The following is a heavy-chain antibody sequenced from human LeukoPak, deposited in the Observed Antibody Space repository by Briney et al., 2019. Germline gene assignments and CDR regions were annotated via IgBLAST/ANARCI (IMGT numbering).Heavy chain of an antibody. D-gene: IGHD3-10*01. CDR2: ISWDGDFT. CDR3: ARGPWFGELARSYYFDY. CDR1: EFTFDDYA. V-gene: IGHV3-43D*03. Sequence: GGSLRLSCAASEFTFDDYAMHWIRQAPGKGLEWVSLISWDGDFTYYADSVKGRYTISRDNAKNSLYLQMNSLRAEDTAVYYCARGPWFGELARSYYFDYWGQGTLVTVSS. J-gene: IGHJ4*02.